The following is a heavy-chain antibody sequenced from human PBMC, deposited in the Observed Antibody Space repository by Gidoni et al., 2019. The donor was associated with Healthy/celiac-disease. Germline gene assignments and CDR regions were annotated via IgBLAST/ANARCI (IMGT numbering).Heavy chain of an antibody. Sequence: EVQLVESGGGLVQPGGSLRLSCAASGFTFSSYWMSWVRQAPGKGLEWVANIKQDGSEKYYVDSVKGRFTISRDNAKNSLYLQMNSLRAEDTAVYYCARVRDGENWNYLSGGPDAFDIWGQGTMVTVSS. CDR3: ARVRDGENWNYLSGGPDAFDI. D-gene: IGHD1-7*01. CDR2: IKQDGSEK. V-gene: IGHV3-7*01. CDR1: GFTFSSYW. J-gene: IGHJ3*02.